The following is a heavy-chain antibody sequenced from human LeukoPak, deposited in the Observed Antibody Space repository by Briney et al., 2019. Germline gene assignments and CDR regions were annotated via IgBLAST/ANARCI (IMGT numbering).Heavy chain of an antibody. J-gene: IGHJ5*02. CDR1: GYTFTSYG. Sequence: APVKVSCKASGYTFTSYGISWVRQAPGQGLEWMGWISAYNGNTNYAQKLQGRVTMTTDTSTSTAYMELSSLRSEDTAVYYCAGKYYDILTGYYQYNWFDPWGQGTLVTVSS. CDR3: AGKYYDILTGYYQYNWFDP. V-gene: IGHV1-18*01. D-gene: IGHD3-9*01. CDR2: ISAYNGNT.